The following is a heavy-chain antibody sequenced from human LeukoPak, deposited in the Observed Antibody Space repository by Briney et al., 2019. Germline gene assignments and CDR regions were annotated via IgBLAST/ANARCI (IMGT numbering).Heavy chain of an antibody. Sequence: SETLSLTCTVSGGSISSSSYYWGWIRQPPGKGLEWIGSISCRGTTFYNPSLKSRVTISVDTSKNQFFLKMSSVTAADTAVYYCARGPHPGGAGYNLIDHWGQGTLVTVSP. CDR2: ISCRGTT. V-gene: IGHV4-39*01. CDR1: GGSISSSSYY. D-gene: IGHD5-24*01. J-gene: IGHJ4*02. CDR3: ARGPHPGGAGYNLIDH.